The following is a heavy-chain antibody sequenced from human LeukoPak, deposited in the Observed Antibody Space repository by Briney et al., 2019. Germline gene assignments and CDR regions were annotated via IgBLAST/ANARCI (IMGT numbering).Heavy chain of an antibody. J-gene: IGHJ4*01. Sequence: SETLSLTCTVSGGSISGYYWSWIRQPPGKGLEWIGYIHYIGSTNYNPSLKSRVTISVDTSKNQFSLKVSSVTAADTAVYYCVRQKAVSADFEYWGQGTLVTVAS. V-gene: IGHV4-59*01. D-gene: IGHD1-26*01. CDR1: GGSISGYY. CDR3: VRQKAVSADFEY. CDR2: IHYIGST.